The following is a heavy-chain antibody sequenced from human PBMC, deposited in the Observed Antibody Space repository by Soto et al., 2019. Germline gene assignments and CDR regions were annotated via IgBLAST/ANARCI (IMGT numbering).Heavy chain of an antibody. J-gene: IGHJ4*01. Sequence: PGGSLRLSCAASGFSFSTYNMDWVRQAPGKGPEWIAYISTTSFTIYYADSVKGRFTISRDNDRNSLYLEMNSLRSEDTALNYCARAPYTSGLLFYLDNWGHGTLVTVSS. D-gene: IGHD5-18*01. CDR3: ARAPYTSGLLFYLDN. CDR2: ISTTSFTI. V-gene: IGHV3-48*01. CDR1: GFSFSTYN.